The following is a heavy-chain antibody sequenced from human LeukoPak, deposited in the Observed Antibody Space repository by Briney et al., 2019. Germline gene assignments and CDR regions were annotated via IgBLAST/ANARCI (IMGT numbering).Heavy chain of an antibody. CDR3: TTDEIVVVVAATPRFGY. CDR2: IKSKTDGGTT. CDR1: GFTFSNAW. D-gene: IGHD2-15*01. J-gene: IGHJ4*02. Sequence: GGSLRLSCAASGFTFSNAWMSWVRQAPGKGLEWVGRIKSKTDGGTTDYAAPVKGGFTISRDDSKNTLYLQMNSLKTEDTAVYYCTTDEIVVVVAATPRFGYWGQGTLVTVSS. V-gene: IGHV3-15*01.